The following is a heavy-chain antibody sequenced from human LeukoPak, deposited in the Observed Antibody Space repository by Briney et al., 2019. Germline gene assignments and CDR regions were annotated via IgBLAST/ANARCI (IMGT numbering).Heavy chain of an antibody. CDR1: GFTFSSYW. CDR2: IKQDGSEK. Sequence: GGSLRLSCAASGFTFSSYWMSWVRQAPGKGLEWVANIKQDGSEKYYVDSVKGRFTISRDNAKSTLYLQMNSLRAEDTAVYYCARDRVDGDYDYWGQGTLVTVSS. J-gene: IGHJ4*02. CDR3: ARDRVDGDYDY. D-gene: IGHD4-17*01. V-gene: IGHV3-7*01.